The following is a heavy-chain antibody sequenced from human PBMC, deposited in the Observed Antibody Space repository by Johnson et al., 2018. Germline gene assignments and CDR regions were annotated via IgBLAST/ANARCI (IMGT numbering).Heavy chain of an antibody. J-gene: IGHJ3*02. CDR2: IKKETDGGTT. D-gene: IGHD3-22*01. CDR3: TTITMTAVPPDI. CDR1: GFPFNSAW. Sequence: VQLVESGGGLVKPGGSLRLSCVVSGFPFNSAWMSWVRQAPGKGLEWVGRIKKETDGGTTDYAAPVKCRFTISRDDAKNALYLQMNSLKTEDTALYYCTTITMTAVPPDIWGQGTMVTVSS. V-gene: IGHV3-15*01.